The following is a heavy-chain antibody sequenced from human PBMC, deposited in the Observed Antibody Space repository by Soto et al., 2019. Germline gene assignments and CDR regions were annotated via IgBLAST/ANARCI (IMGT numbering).Heavy chain of an antibody. CDR1: GFTFSSYA. Sequence: GGSLRLSCAASGFTFSSYAMHWVRQAPGKGLEWVAVISYDGSSKYYADSVKGRFTISRDNSKNTLYLQMNSLRAEDTAVYYCARAYTVVVPAVPPIHWGQGTLVTVSS. D-gene: IGHD2-2*01. CDR3: ARAYTVVVPAVPPIH. J-gene: IGHJ4*02. CDR2: ISYDGSSK. V-gene: IGHV3-30-3*01.